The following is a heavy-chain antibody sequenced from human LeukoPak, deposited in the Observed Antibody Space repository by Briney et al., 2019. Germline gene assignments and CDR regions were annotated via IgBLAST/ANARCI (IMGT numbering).Heavy chain of an antibody. Sequence: GGSLRLSCAASGFTFSTYTMTWDRQAPGKGLEWVSFISGSGGSTYYADSVKGRFTISRDNSKNTLYLQMNSLRAEDTAVYYCAKDGAVAGTEPYYFDYWGQGTLVTVSS. CDR2: ISGSGGST. J-gene: IGHJ4*02. CDR3: AKDGAVAGTEPYYFDY. D-gene: IGHD6-19*01. V-gene: IGHV3-23*01. CDR1: GFTFSTYT.